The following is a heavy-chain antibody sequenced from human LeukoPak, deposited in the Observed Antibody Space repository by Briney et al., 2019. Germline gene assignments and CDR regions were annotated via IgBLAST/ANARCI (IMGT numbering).Heavy chain of an antibody. D-gene: IGHD3-22*01. Sequence: GGSLRLSCAASGLTFSSNAMTWVRQAPGKGLECVSAITGSGGTTYYADSVKGRFTISRDNSKNTLYLQMNSLRAEDTAVYYCAKDTDSSGYSYYFDYWGQGTLATVSS. CDR3: AKDTDSSGYSYYFDY. V-gene: IGHV3-23*01. J-gene: IGHJ4*02. CDR2: ITGSGGTT. CDR1: GLTFSSNA.